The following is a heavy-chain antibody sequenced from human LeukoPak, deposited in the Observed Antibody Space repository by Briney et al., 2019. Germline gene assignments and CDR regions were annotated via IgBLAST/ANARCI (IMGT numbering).Heavy chain of an antibody. J-gene: IGHJ4*02. D-gene: IGHD5-24*01. CDR3: AKFEKRWLHYY. CDR2: ITGSGDIK. Sequence: GGSLRLSCAASGFIFSDFAMTWVRQAPGKGPEWVSGITGSGDIKYYADSVKGRFTISRDNSKNMLYLQMDSLRVEDTAVYYCAKFEKRWLHYYWGQGTLVTVSS. V-gene: IGHV3-23*01. CDR1: GFIFSDFA.